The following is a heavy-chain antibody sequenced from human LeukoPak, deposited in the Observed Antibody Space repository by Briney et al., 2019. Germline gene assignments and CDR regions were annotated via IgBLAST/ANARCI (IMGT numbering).Heavy chain of an antibody. CDR1: GFTFSNYT. CDR2: ISSSRSYI. CDR3: AKDHASLGSRLN. V-gene: IGHV3-21*04. D-gene: IGHD3-10*01. Sequence: GGSLRLSCAASGFTFSNYTMNWVREAPGKGLEWVSYISSSRSYIFYADSVKGRFPVSRDNSKNTLYLQMNSLRAEDTAIYYCAKDHASLGSRLNWGQGTLVTVSS. J-gene: IGHJ4*02.